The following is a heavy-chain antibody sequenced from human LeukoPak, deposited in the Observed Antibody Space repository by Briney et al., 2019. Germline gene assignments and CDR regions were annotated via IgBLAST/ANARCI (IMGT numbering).Heavy chain of an antibody. V-gene: IGHV1-2*02. Sequence: ASVKVSCKASGYTFTNYYIHWVRQAPGQGLEWMGWINPNSGGTNYAQKFQGRVTMTRDTSISTAYMELSRLRSDDTAVYYCARVEKVVPAVHFDYWGQGTLVTVSS. D-gene: IGHD2-2*01. CDR2: INPNSGGT. CDR1: GYTFTNYY. CDR3: ARVEKVVPAVHFDY. J-gene: IGHJ4*02.